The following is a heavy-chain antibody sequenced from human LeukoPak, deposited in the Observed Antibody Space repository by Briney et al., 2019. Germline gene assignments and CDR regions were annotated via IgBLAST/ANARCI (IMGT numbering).Heavy chain of an antibody. CDR2: INPSTGGT. CDR1: GYTFIGYY. CDR3: ARGQPYGDHNYFDP. V-gene: IGHV1-2*06. D-gene: IGHD4-17*01. Sequence: GASVKVSCKASGYTFIGYYMHWVRQAPGQGLEWMGRINPSTGGTNSAQKFQGRVTMTRDTSISTAYMELSRLTSDDTAIYYCARGQPYGDHNYFDPWGQGTLVTVSS. J-gene: IGHJ5*02.